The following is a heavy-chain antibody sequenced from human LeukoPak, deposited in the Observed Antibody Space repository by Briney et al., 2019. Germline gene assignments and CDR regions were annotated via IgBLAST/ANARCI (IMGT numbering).Heavy chain of an antibody. D-gene: IGHD4-17*01. J-gene: IGHJ4*02. Sequence: GGSLRLSCAASGFTFSSYSMNWVRQAPGKGLEWVSPISSSSSYIYYADSVKGRFTISRDNAKNSLYLQMNSLRAEDTAVYYCASLYGDYRPDYWGQGTLVTVSS. V-gene: IGHV3-21*01. CDR3: ASLYGDYRPDY. CDR2: ISSSSSYI. CDR1: GFTFSSYS.